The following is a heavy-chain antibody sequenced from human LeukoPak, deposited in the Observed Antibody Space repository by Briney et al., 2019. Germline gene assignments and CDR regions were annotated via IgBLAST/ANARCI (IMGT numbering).Heavy chain of an antibody. CDR3: VLWAFDY. CDR2: ISSSSSYI. J-gene: IGHJ4*02. Sequence: GGSLRLSCAASGFTFSSYSMNWVRQAPGKGLEWVSSISSSSSYIYYADSEKGRFTISRDNAKNSLYLQMNSLGDEDTAVYYCVLWAFDYWGQGTLVTVSS. V-gene: IGHV3-21*01. CDR1: GFTFSSYS. D-gene: IGHD3-10*01.